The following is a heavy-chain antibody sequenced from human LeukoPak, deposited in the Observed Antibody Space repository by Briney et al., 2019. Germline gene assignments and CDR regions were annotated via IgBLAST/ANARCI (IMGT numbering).Heavy chain of an antibody. CDR2: ITGRSDKT. Sequence: GGSLRLSCAASGFNFNKYDMTWARQAPGKGLEWVSTITGRSDKTYYTDSVKGRFVTSRDNSKDTLYLQMNSLRAEDTALYYCAKGGWLDDLGQGAMVTVSS. CDR1: GFNFNKYD. CDR3: AKGGWLDD. D-gene: IGHD6-19*01. J-gene: IGHJ4*02. V-gene: IGHV3-23*01.